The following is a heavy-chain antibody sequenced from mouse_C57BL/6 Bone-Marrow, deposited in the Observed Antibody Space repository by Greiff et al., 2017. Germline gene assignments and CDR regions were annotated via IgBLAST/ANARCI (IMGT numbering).Heavy chain of an antibody. J-gene: IGHJ2*01. CDR2: IYPGSGNT. D-gene: IGHD2-3*01. V-gene: IGHV1-76*01. CDR3: ARKGWLLPLDY. Sequence: VKLVESGAELVRPGASVKLSCKASGYTFTDYYINWVKQRPGQGLEWIARIYPGSGNTYYNEKFKGKAPLTAEKSSSTAYMQLSSLTSEDSAVYFCARKGWLLPLDYWGQGTTLTDSS. CDR1: GYTFTDYY.